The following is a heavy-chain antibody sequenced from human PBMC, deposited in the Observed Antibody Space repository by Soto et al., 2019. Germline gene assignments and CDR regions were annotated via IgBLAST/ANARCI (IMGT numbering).Heavy chain of an antibody. J-gene: IGHJ5*02. Sequence: EVQVVESGGGLVQPGGSLRLSCAASGFTFSSHWMTWVRQVPGKGLEWVANINQDGSDIYYVDSVKGRFTISRDNAKNSLCLHMNSLGVEDTAVYYCATSMRHTLNPWGQGTLVTVSS. D-gene: IGHD2-8*01. CDR2: INQDGSDI. CDR1: GFTFSSHW. V-gene: IGHV3-7*01. CDR3: ATSMRHTLNP.